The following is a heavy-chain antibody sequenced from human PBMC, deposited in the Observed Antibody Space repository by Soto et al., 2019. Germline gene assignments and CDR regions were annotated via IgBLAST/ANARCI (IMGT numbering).Heavy chain of an antibody. V-gene: IGHV1-8*01. Sequence: ASVKVSCKASGYTFTSYDINWVRQATGQGLEWMGWMNPNSGNTGYAQKFQGRVTMTRNTSISTAYMELSSLRSEDTAVYYCARGGWNAYYMDVWGKGTTVTVSS. CDR1: GYTFTSYD. D-gene: IGHD1-1*01. J-gene: IGHJ6*03. CDR3: ARGGWNAYYMDV. CDR2: MNPNSGNT.